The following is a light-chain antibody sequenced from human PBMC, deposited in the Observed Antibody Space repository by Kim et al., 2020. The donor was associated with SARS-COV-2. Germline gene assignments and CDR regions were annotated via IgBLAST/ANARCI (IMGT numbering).Light chain of an antibody. Sequence: VSPGERATLSCRASQSVNSSLAWYQQKPGQAPRLLIYGASTRATGIPARFSGGGSGTEFTLIISSLQSEDFAVYYCQQYNNWPPWTFGQGTKLEI. CDR1: QSVNSS. V-gene: IGKV3-15*01. J-gene: IGKJ1*01. CDR3: QQYNNWPPWT. CDR2: GAS.